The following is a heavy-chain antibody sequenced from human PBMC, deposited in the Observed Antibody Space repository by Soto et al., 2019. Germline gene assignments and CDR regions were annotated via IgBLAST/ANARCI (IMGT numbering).Heavy chain of an antibody. V-gene: IGHV3-48*02. Sequence: EVQLVESGGGLVQPGGSLKLSCEASGFTFSTHSMNWVRQAPGKGLEWVSYISSSSSTIYYADSVKGRFTISRDNAKNALYLQMNSLRDEDTAGYYCVRETAAPFDYWGQGTLVTVSS. CDR3: VRETAAPFDY. CDR1: GFTFSTHS. CDR2: ISSSSSTI. J-gene: IGHJ4*02. D-gene: IGHD6-25*01.